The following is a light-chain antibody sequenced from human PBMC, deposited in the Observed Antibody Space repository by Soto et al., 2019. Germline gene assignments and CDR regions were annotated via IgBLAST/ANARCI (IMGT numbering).Light chain of an antibody. V-gene: IGKV3-20*01. Sequence: EIVLTQSPGTLSLSPAERVTLSCRASQRVSSNYLAWYQQKPGQAPRLLISGASSRATGIPDRFSGSGAGTEFTLTISRLEPEDFAVYFCQQYANSPRTFGQGTKVEIK. J-gene: IGKJ1*01. CDR2: GAS. CDR3: QQYANSPRT. CDR1: QRVSSNY.